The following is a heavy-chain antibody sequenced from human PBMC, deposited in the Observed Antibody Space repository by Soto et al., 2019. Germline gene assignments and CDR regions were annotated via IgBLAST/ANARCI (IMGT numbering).Heavy chain of an antibody. D-gene: IGHD6-13*01. CDR2: ISSSSSTI. J-gene: IGHJ5*02. V-gene: IGHV3-48*02. Sequence: EVQLVESGGGLVQPGGSLRLSCAASGFTFSSYSMNWVRQAPGKGLEWVSYISSSSSTIYYADSVKGRFTISRDNAKNSLYLQMNSLRDEDTAVYYCAREKSSPGRRHINWFDPWGQGTLVTVSS. CDR3: AREKSSPGRRHINWFDP. CDR1: GFTFSSYS.